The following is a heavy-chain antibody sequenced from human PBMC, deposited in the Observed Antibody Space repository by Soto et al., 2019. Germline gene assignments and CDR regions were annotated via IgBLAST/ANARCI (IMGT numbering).Heavy chain of an antibody. CDR2: ISPYSANT. J-gene: IGHJ4*02. D-gene: IGHD6-13*01. CDR1: GYTFTSSG. V-gene: IGHV1-18*04. CDR3: SSGAWDYTSSWYKY. Sequence: QVQLVQSGTEVKKPGASVKVSCKASGYTFTSSGISWVRQAPGQGLEWMGWISPYSANTNYAQKFQGRVTMTTDTSARTAYMELRSLTSDDTAVYYCSSGAWDYTSSWYKYWGQGTLVTVSS.